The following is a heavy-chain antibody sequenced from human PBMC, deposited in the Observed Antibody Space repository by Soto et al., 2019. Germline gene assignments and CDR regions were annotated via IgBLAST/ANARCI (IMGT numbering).Heavy chain of an antibody. Sequence: QVQLVQSGAEVRKPGASVKLSCQASGYTFTHYYIHWVRQAPGQGLEWLGIINPDTGTTSYANTFQGRVTLTTDTSASTVYLELSGVAAEDTAVYYCASCPIYGGDSYFAYWGQGTLVTVSS. CDR1: GYTFTHYY. CDR2: INPDTGTT. CDR3: ASCPIYGGDSYFAY. D-gene: IGHD2-21*01. V-gene: IGHV1-46*01. J-gene: IGHJ4*02.